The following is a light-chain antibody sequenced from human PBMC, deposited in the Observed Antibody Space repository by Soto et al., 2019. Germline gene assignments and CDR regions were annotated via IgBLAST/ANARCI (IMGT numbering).Light chain of an antibody. V-gene: IGLV1-51*01. CDR3: ATWDDSRSAAG. Sequence: QSVLTQPPSVSAAPGQTVTISCSGTSSNIGNNYVSWYQHLPGTAPKLLISDNNNRPSGIPDRFSGSKSGTSATLAITGLQTGDEADYYCATWDDSRSAAGFGPGTKLTVL. CDR1: SSNIGNNY. J-gene: IGLJ1*01. CDR2: DNN.